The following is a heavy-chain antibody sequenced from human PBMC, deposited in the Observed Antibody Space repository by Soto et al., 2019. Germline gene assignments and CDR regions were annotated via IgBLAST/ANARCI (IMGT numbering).Heavy chain of an antibody. D-gene: IGHD3-10*01. Sequence: QVQLQQSGPGLVKPSQTLSLTCAISGDSVSSNSAAWNWTRQSPSRGLEWLGRTYYRSKWYNDYAVSVKSRITINPDTYKNQFSLQLNYVTPEDTAVYYCARAVYYGSGSYYYYYYGMDVWGQGTTVTVSS. CDR2: TYYRSKWYN. V-gene: IGHV6-1*01. CDR1: GDSVSSNSAA. CDR3: ARAVYYGSGSYYYYYYGMDV. J-gene: IGHJ6*02.